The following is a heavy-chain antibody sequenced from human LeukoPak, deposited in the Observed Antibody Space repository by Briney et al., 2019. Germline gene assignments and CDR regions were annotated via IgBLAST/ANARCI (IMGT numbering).Heavy chain of an antibody. CDR3: QESGSGSYDY. Sequence: SETLSLTCTVSGVSISSSSYFWGWIRQPPGKGLEWIGEINHSGSTNYNPSLKSRVTISVDTSKNQFSLKLSSVTAADTAVYYCQESGSGSYDYWGQGTLVTVSS. CDR1: GVSISSSSYF. CDR2: INHSGST. D-gene: IGHD3-10*01. J-gene: IGHJ4*02. V-gene: IGHV4-39*07.